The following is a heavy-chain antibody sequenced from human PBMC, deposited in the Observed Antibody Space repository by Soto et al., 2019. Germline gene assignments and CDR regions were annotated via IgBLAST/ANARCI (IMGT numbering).Heavy chain of an antibody. D-gene: IGHD3-3*01. CDR3: ARAPVGLDTISYFDY. V-gene: IGHV4-30-4*01. Sequence: QVQLQESGPGLVKPSETLSLTCTVPGDSVSSVGFHWAWLRRPPGKGLEWIGYIYHGGSTYHRQSLESRMQMSLDATRNHYSLRLTSVTAADTAVYFCARAPVGLDTISYFDYWGQGKLVTVSS. J-gene: IGHJ4*02. CDR2: IYHGGST. CDR1: GDSVSSVGFH.